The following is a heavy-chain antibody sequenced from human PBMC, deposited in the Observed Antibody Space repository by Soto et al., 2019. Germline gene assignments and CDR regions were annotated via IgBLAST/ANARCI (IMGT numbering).Heavy chain of an antibody. CDR2: ISGSGGST. D-gene: IGHD3-10*01. Sequence: QPGGSLRLSCAASGFTFSSYAMSWVRQAPGKGLEWVSAISGSGGSTYYADSVKGRFTISRDNSKNTLYLQMNSLRAEDTAVYYCAKGLTLIWFTGPPTFDYWGPGTLVPVYS. CDR3: AKGLTLIWFTGPPTFDY. V-gene: IGHV3-23*01. J-gene: IGHJ4*02. CDR1: GFTFSSYA.